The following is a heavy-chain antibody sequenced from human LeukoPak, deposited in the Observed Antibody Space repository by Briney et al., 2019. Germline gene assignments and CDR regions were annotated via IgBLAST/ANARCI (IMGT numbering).Heavy chain of an antibody. CDR1: GFTFSSYS. J-gene: IGHJ4*02. Sequence: AGGSLRLSCAASGFTFSSYSMNWVRQAPGKGLEWVANIKQDGSEKYYVDSVKGRFTISRDNAKNSLYLQMNSLRAEDTAVYYCARGYSSSWALFDYWGQGTLVTVSS. CDR2: IKQDGSEK. CDR3: ARGYSSSWALFDY. V-gene: IGHV3-7*01. D-gene: IGHD6-13*01.